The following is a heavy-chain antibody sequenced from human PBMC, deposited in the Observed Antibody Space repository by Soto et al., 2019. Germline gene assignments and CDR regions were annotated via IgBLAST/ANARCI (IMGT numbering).Heavy chain of an antibody. J-gene: IGHJ4*02. CDR1: GFTFSSYA. D-gene: IGHD3-9*01. CDR2: FRGDGTGA. Sequence: GGSLRLSCAASGFTFSSYAMSWVRQAPGKELKWVSAFRGDGTGAHYADSVKGRFTVSRDNSKNSLYLHMSSLRAEDTAVYYCTKLPQYDILTGYLNYFDYWGQGTLVTVSS. V-gene: IGHV3-23*01. CDR3: TKLPQYDILTGYLNYFDY.